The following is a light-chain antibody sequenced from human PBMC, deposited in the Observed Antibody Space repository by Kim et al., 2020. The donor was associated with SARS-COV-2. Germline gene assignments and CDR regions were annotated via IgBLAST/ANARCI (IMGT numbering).Light chain of an antibody. CDR1: SSNIGTGYD. CDR2: SNN. V-gene: IGLV1-40*01. J-gene: IGLJ1*01. Sequence: QRVASSCTGGSSNIGTGYDVHWYQQLPGTAPKFLIYSNNIRPSGVPDRFSASKSGSSASLAITGLLAEDEADYYCQSYDRSLSAYVFGTGTKVTVL. CDR3: QSYDRSLSAYV.